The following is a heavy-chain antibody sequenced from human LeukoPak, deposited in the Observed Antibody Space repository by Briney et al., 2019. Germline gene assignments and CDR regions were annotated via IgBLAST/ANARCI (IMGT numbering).Heavy chain of an antibody. CDR1: GGSISSRTYY. V-gene: IGHV4-61*05. CDR2: IYYSGST. Sequence: SETLSLTCTVSGGSISSRTYYWGWIRQPPGKGLEWIGYIYYSGSTNYNPSLKSRVTISVDTSKNQFSLKLSSVTAADTAVYYCARGFGPTSPFDYWGQGTLVTVSS. CDR3: ARGFGPTSPFDY. D-gene: IGHD3-10*01. J-gene: IGHJ4*02.